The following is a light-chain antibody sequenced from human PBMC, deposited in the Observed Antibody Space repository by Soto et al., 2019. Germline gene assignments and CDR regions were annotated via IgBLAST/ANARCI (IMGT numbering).Light chain of an antibody. CDR3: QQYNGYPLT. Sequence: DIQMTQSPSTLSASVGDRVIITCRASQSISSWLAWYQQKPGKAPKLLIYKASSLESGVPSRFSGSGSGTEFTLTISSLQPDDFATYYCQQYNGYPLTFGGGTKVDIK. CDR1: QSISSW. V-gene: IGKV1-5*03. J-gene: IGKJ4*01. CDR2: KAS.